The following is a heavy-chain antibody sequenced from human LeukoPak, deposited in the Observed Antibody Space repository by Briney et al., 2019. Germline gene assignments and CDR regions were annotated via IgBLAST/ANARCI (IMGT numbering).Heavy chain of an antibody. J-gene: IGHJ2*01. CDR3: ARIHRRADASGRYYEDWYFDL. CDR1: GGSINYNY. CDR2: IYASGST. V-gene: IGHV4-4*07. D-gene: IGHD3-22*01. Sequence: ASETLSLTCTVSGGSINYNYWSWIRQPAGRGLEWIGRIYASGSTNYNPSLKSQVTMSVDTSNNQLSLKMTSVTAADTAVYYCARIHRRADASGRYYEDWYFDLWGRGTLVTVSS.